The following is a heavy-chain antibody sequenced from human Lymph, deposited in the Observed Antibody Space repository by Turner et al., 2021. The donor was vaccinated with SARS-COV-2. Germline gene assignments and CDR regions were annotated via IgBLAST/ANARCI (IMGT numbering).Heavy chain of an antibody. V-gene: IGHV3-21*01. CDR2: ISSGSAHV. CDR1: EFPFDNYS. D-gene: IGHD6-13*01. Sequence: EVQLVESGGGLVKPGGSLRLSCAASEFPFDNYSMNWVRQAPGKGLEWDSSISSGSAHVFYAESVKGRVTISRDNAKKSLYLQMNSLKVEDTAVYYCARGRGSWYAGDYWGQGALVTVSS. J-gene: IGHJ4*02. CDR3: ARGRGSWYAGDY.